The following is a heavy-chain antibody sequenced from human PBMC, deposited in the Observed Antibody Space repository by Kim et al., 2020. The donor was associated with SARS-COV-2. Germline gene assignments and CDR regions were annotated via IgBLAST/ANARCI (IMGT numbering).Heavy chain of an antibody. CDR3: ARGKIGSRQFDY. V-gene: IGHV1-8*01. D-gene: IGHD6-13*01. J-gene: IGHJ4*02. Sequence: AYAQKSQGRVTMIRNTSISTANMDLSSLRSEDTAVYYCARGKIGSRQFDYWGQGTLVTVSS.